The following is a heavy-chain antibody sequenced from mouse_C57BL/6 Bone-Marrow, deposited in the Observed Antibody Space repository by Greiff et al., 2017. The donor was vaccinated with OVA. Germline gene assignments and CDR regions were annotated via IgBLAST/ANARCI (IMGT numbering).Heavy chain of an antibody. CDR3: ARMGGLFPIGY. V-gene: IGHV1-55*01. CDR2: LYPGSGST. D-gene: IGHD2-14*01. Sequence: VQLQQPGAELVQPGASVKMSCKASGYTFTSYWITWVKQRPGQGLEWIGDLYPGSGSTNYNETVKSKVTLSVDTSTSTAYMQLSSLTSEDTAVYYCARMGGLFPIGYWGQGTTLTVSS. CDR1: GYTFTSYW. J-gene: IGHJ2*01.